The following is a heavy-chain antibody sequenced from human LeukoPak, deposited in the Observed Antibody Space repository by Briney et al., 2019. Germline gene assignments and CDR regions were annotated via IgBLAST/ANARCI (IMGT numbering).Heavy chain of an antibody. J-gene: IGHJ4*02. V-gene: IGHV3-30*01. CDR3: ARAEFYFDSSGYYPFDL. CDR1: GFTFSRYA. Sequence: HPGGSLRLSCAASGFTFSRYAAHWVRQAPGKGLEWVAAISYDGSKKYYADSVKGRFTISRDNSKNTLDLQVNSPRVEDTAMYYCARAEFYFDSSGYYPFDLWGQGTLVTVSS. D-gene: IGHD3-22*01. CDR2: ISYDGSKK.